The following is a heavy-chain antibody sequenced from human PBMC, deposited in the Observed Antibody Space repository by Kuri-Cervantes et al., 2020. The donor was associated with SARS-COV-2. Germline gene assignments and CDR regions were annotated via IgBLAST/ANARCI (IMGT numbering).Heavy chain of an antibody. V-gene: IGHV1-18*01. CDR2: ISAYNGNT. Sequence: ASVKVSCKASGYTFTSYGISWVRQAPGQGLEWMGWISAYNGNTNYAQKLQGRVTMTTDTSMSTAYMELRSLRSDDTAVYYCARDPIRTDFDWLNDYYYYGMDVWGQGTTVTVSS. CDR3: ARDPIRTDFDWLNDYYYYGMDV. CDR1: GYTFTSYG. J-gene: IGHJ6*02. D-gene: IGHD3-9*01.